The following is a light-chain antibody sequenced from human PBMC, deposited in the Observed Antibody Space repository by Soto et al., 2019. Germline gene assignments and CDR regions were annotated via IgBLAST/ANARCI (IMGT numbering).Light chain of an antibody. CDR1: TANIGAGHD. J-gene: IGLJ3*02. CDR3: QSYDSSLSGWV. V-gene: IGLV1-40*01. Sequence: QAVVTQEPSLSVAPGRRVTISCTCSTANIGAGHDVHWYQQIPGTASKLLIYGKSNRPSGVPDRFSGSKSGTSASLAITGLQAEDEADYYCQSYDSSLSGWVFGGGTKVTVL. CDR2: GKS.